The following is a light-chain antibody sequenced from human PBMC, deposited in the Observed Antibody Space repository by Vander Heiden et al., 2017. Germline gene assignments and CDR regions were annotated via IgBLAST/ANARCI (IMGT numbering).Light chain of an antibody. J-gene: IGKJ1*01. CDR3: HQYYTNPRT. CDR1: QRVLKNSNNKNY. CDR2: WAS. Sequence: DIVMTQSLDSLAVSLGERATINCPSSQRVLKNSNNKNYLSWYQVKPGQPPKLLIYWASTRESGVPERFSGSESGTEFSLTIRSLQAEDVAVYYCHQYYTNPRTFGQGTKWEI. V-gene: IGKV4-1*01.